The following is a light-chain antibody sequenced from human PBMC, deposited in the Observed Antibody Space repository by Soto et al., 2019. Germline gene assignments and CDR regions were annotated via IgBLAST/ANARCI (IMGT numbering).Light chain of an antibody. Sequence: DIVMTQSPLSLPVTPGAPASISCRSSQSLLHSNGYNYLDWYLPKPGQSPQLLIFLGSNRASGVLDRFSGSGSGTDFTLKISRVEAEDVGVYYCMQALQTPITFGQGTRLEIK. V-gene: IGKV2-28*01. J-gene: IGKJ5*01. CDR2: LGS. CDR1: QSLLHSNGYNY. CDR3: MQALQTPIT.